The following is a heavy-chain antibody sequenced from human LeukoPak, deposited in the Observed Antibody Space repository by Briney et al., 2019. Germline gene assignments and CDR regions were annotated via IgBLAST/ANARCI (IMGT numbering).Heavy chain of an antibody. Sequence: GGSLRLSCAASGFTFSSYAMSWVRQAPGKGLKWVSDSGSGGSTYYADSAKGRFTISRDNSKNTLYLQMNSLRAEDTAVYYCAKDLEHSSSWYGTRNAFDIWGQGTMVTVSS. V-gene: IGHV3-23*01. CDR1: GFTFSSYA. J-gene: IGHJ3*02. CDR2: SGSGGST. CDR3: AKDLEHSSSWYGTRNAFDI. D-gene: IGHD6-13*01.